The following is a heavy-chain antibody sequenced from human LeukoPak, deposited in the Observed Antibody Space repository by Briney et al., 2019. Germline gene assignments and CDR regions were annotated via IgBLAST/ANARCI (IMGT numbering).Heavy chain of an antibody. CDR3: ARGYIYGYDC. CDR2: INSDGSTT. D-gene: IGHD5-18*01. V-gene: IGHV3-74*01. CDR1: GFTFSNNW. Sequence: EGSLRLSCAASGFTFSNNWMHWVRQAPGKGLVWVSRINSDGSTTTYADSVKGRFTISRDNAKNTLYLQMNSLRAEDTAVYYCARGYIYGYDCWGQGALVTVSS. J-gene: IGHJ4*02.